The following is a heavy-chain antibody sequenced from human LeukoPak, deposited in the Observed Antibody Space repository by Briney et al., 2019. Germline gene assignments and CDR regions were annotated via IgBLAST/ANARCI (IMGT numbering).Heavy chain of an antibody. Sequence: GASVKVSCKASGYTFTGYYMHWVRQAPGQGLEWMGWINPNSGGTNYAQKFQGRVTMTRDTSISTAYMELSRLRSDDTAVYYCATFSGSSEVIGARYYYYYYMDVWGKGTTVTVSS. CDR3: ATFSGSSEVIGARYYYYYYMDV. CDR2: INPNSGGT. CDR1: GYTFTGYY. J-gene: IGHJ6*03. V-gene: IGHV1-2*02. D-gene: IGHD1-26*01.